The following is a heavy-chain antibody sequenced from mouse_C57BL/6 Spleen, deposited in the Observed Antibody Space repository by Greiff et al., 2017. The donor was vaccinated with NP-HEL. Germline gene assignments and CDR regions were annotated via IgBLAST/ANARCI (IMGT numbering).Heavy chain of an antibody. V-gene: IGHV1-55*01. D-gene: IGHD1-1*01. CDR3: ARGYITTVTMDY. CDR2: IYPGSGST. Sequence: QVQLQQPGAELVKPGASVKMSCKASGYTFTSYWITWVKQRPGQGLEWIGDIYPGSGSTNYNEKFKSKATLTVDTSSSTAYMQLSSLTSEDSAVYYCARGYITTVTMDYWGQGTSVTVSS. CDR1: GYTFTSYW. J-gene: IGHJ4*01.